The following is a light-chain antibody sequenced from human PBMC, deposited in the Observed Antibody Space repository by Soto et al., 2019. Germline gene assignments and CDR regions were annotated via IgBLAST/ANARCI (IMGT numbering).Light chain of an antibody. CDR1: QSVSYNY. J-gene: IGKJ1*01. V-gene: IGKV3-20*01. CDR2: GAS. CDR3: QQYGSSHKT. Sequence: EIVLTQSPGTLSLSPGERATLSCRASQSVSYNYLAWYQQRPGQAPRLLVSGASHRPAGIPDRFTGSGSGTDLTLIINRLEPEDFGVYYWQQYGSSHKTFGQGTKVKI.